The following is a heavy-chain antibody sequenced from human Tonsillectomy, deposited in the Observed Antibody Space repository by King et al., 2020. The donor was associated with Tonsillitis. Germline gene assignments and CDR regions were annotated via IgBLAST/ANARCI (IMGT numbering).Heavy chain of an antibody. CDR2: IYYRGST. D-gene: IGHD3-9*01. J-gene: IGHJ4*02. Sequence: QLQESGPGLVKPSETLSLTCTVSGGSTSSYYWSWIRQPPGKGLELIGYIYYRGSTKHNPSLKSRVTISVDTSKNQFSLKLSSVTAADTAVYYCASPFPVLKYWGQGTLVTVSS. CDR1: GGSTSSYY. V-gene: IGHV4-59*01. CDR3: ASPFPVLKY.